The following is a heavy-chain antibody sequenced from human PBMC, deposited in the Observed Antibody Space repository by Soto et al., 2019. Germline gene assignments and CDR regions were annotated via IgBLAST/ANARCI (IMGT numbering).Heavy chain of an antibody. CDR3: ARDPTYYYGSGSYMDV. CDR2: INPSGGST. D-gene: IGHD3-10*01. Sequence: GASVKVSCKASGYTFTSYYMHWVRQAPGQGLEWMGIINPSGGSTSYAQKFQGRVTMTRDTSTSTVYMELSSLRSEDTAVYYCARDPTYYYGSGSYMDVWGKGTKVTVSS. V-gene: IGHV1-46*03. CDR1: GYTFTSYY. J-gene: IGHJ6*04.